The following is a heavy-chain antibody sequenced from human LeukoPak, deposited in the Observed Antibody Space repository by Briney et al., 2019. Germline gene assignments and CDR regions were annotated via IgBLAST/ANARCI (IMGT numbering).Heavy chain of an antibody. Sequence: ASVKVSCKASGNTITSYSITWVRQAPGQGLEWMGWISAYNGNTNYAQKLQGRVTMTTDTSTSTAYMEPRSLTSDDTAVYYCATAPDGRYSDYWGQGTLVTVSS. CDR2: ISAYNGNT. V-gene: IGHV1-18*01. CDR1: GNTITSYS. CDR3: ATAPDGRYSDY. D-gene: IGHD3-10*01. J-gene: IGHJ4*02.